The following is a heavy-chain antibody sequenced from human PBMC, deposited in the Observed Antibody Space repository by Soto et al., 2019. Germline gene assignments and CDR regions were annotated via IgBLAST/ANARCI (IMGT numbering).Heavy chain of an antibody. V-gene: IGHV4-34*01. CDR2: INHSGST. CDR3: ASYQDYGGNGSPPRAFGY. Sequence: SETLSLTSAFYCWSFSGYYWSWIRQPPGKELEWIGEINHSGSTNYNPSLKSRVTISVDTSKNQFSLKLSSVTAADTAVYYCASYQDYGGNGSPPRAFGYWGQGTRVTVSS. CDR1: CWSFSGYY. J-gene: IGHJ4*02. D-gene: IGHD4-17*01.